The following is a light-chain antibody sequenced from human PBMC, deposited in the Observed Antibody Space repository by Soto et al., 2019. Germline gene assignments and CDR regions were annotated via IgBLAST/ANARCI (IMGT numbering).Light chain of an antibody. V-gene: IGLV2-8*01. Sequence: QSALTQPPSASGSPGQSVTISCAGTSTDVGGYNYVSWYQQHPGTAPKLMIYEVSKRPSGVPDRFSGSKSGNTASLTVSGLKAEDEADYDCGSYAGSNNMVFGGGTKLTVL. J-gene: IGLJ2*01. CDR1: STDVGGYNY. CDR3: GSYAGSNNMV. CDR2: EVS.